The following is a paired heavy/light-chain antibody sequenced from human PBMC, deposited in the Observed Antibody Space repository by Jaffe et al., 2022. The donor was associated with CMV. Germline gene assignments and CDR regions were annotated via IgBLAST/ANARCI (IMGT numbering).Light chain of an antibody. CDR2: GAS. V-gene: IGKV3-20*01. J-gene: IGKJ5*01. CDR3: QQYGSSLSIT. CDR1: QSVSSNY. Sequence: EIVLTQSPGTLSLSPGESATLSCRASQSVSSNYLAWYQQKPGQAPRLLIYGASSRATGIPDRFSGGGSGTGFTLTISRLEPEDFAVYYCQQYGSSLSITFGQGTRLEIK.
Heavy chain of an antibody. J-gene: IGHJ6*03. Sequence: QVQLQESGPGLVKPSETLSLICAVSGGSISSYYWSWIRQPPGKGLEWIGNIHYSGSTKYNPSLKSRLTISIDTSKNQFSLKVSSVTAADTAVYYCARVGDRSDYYYYMDVWGKGTTVTVSS. CDR3: ARVGDRSDYYYYMDV. V-gene: IGHV4-59*01. CDR1: GGSISSYY. CDR2: IHYSGST. D-gene: IGHD3-22*01.